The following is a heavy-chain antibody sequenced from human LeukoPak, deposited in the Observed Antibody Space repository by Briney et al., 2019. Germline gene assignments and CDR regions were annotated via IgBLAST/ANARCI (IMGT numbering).Heavy chain of an antibody. J-gene: IGHJ4*02. D-gene: IGHD6-19*01. CDR3: ARRSGIAVAGAFDY. V-gene: IGHV3-23*01. CDR2: ISSSGSTI. CDR1: GFTFSSYG. Sequence: QTGGSLRLSCAASGFTFSSYGMSWVRQAPGKGLEWVSAISSSGSTIYYADSVKGRFTISRDNSKNTLYLQMNSLRAEDTAVYYCARRSGIAVAGAFDYWGQGTLVTVSS.